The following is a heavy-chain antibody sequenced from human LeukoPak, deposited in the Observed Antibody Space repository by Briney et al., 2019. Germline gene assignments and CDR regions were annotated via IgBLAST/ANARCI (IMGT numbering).Heavy chain of an antibody. J-gene: IGHJ5*02. V-gene: IGHV1-2*06. CDR3: ARGYRGLWFGELFQSWFDP. CDR1: GYTFTGYY. CDR2: INPNSGGT. Sequence: GASVKVSCKASGYTFTGYYMHWVRQAPGQGLEWMGRINPNSGGTNYAQKFQGRVTMTRDTSISTAYMELSRLRSDDTAVYYCARGYRGLWFGELFQSWFDPWGQGTLVTVSS. D-gene: IGHD3-10*01.